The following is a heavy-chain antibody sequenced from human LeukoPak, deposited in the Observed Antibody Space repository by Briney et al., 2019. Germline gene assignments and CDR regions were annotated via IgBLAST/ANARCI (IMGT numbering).Heavy chain of an antibody. CDR2: ITSSGSAI. J-gene: IGHJ4*02. D-gene: IGHD1-26*01. CDR1: GFTFSSYE. Sequence: GGSLRLSCAASGFTFSSYEMNWVRQAPGKGLEWVSYITSSGSAIYYADSVKGRFTIPRDNAKNSLYLQMNSLRAEDTAVYYCASSGSYFDDWGQGTLVTVSS. CDR3: ASSGSYFDD. V-gene: IGHV3-48*03.